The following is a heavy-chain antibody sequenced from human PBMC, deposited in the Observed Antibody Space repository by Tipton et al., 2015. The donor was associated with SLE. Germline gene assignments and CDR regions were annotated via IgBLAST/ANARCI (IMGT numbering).Heavy chain of an antibody. V-gene: IGHV4-31*03. J-gene: IGHJ4*02. Sequence: TLSLTCTVSGGSISSGDYFWSWIRQHPGKGLEWIGYIFYTGSTYYNPSLKSRLTISVDTSKNEFSLALSSVTAADTAVYFCARIGGYGSGTFYPDYWGRGTLVSVSS. CDR2: IFYTGST. CDR3: ARIGGYGSGTFYPDY. D-gene: IGHD3-10*01. CDR1: GGSISSGDYF.